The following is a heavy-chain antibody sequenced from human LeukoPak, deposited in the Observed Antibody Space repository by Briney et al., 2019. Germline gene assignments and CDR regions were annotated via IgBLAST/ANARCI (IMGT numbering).Heavy chain of an antibody. CDR3: ARRIILTDFDY. D-gene: IGHD1-14*01. CDR2: IYFSGST. J-gene: IGHJ4*02. CDR1: GDSISTDTYY. Sequence: PSETLSLTCSVSGDSISTDTYYWGWIRQPPGKGLEWIGTIYFSGSTYYSPSLKSRVTISVDTSKNQFSLNLTSVTAAVTAVYYCARRIILTDFDYWGRGTLVTVAS. V-gene: IGHV4-39*01.